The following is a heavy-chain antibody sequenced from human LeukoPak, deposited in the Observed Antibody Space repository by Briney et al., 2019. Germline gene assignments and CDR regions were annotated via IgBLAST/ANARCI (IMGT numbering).Heavy chain of an antibody. V-gene: IGHV1-18*01. J-gene: IGHJ5*02. Sequence: ASVKVSCMASGYTFTSYGISWVRQAPGQGLEWMGWISAYNGNTNYAQKLQGRVTMTTDTSTSTAYMELRSLRSDDTAVYYCARDARYDFWSGYYSNWFDPWGQGTLVTVSS. CDR1: GYTFTSYG. CDR2: ISAYNGNT. CDR3: ARDARYDFWSGYYSNWFDP. D-gene: IGHD3-3*01.